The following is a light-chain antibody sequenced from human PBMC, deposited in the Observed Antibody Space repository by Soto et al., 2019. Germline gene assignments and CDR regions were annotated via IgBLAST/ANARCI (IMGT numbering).Light chain of an antibody. V-gene: IGLV2-23*01. Sequence: QSALTQPASVSGSPGQSITISCTGTVGLVSWYQQHPGKVPKLIIYDDTKRPSGVSSRFSGSKSGSTASLTISGLQDEDEADYYCCSNAAGSTYVFGTGTKVTVL. CDR3: CSNAAGSTYV. J-gene: IGLJ1*01. CDR1: VGL. CDR2: DDT.